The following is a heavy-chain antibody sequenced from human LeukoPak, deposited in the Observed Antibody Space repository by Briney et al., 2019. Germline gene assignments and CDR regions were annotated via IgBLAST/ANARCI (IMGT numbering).Heavy chain of an antibody. V-gene: IGHV4-61*01. CDR2: IYYSGST. CDR1: GGSVSSGSYY. D-gene: IGHD2-15*01. CDR3: ARVFCSGGSCYPRDYYGMDV. J-gene: IGHJ6*02. Sequence: PSETLSLTCTVSGGSVSSGSYYWSWVRQPPGKGLEWIGYIYYSGSTNYNPSLKSRVTISVDTSKNQFSLRLSSVTAADTAVYYCARVFCSGGSCYPRDYYGMDVWGQGTTVTVSS.